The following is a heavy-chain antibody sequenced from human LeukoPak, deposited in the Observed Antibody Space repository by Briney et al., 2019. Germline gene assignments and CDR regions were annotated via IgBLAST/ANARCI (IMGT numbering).Heavy chain of an antibody. CDR3: ARPRVAGSFDY. CDR2: ISGYNANT. D-gene: IGHD6-19*01. J-gene: IGHJ4*02. V-gene: IGHV1-18*01. CDR1: GYTFTSYG. Sequence: ASVKVSCKTSGYTFTSYGISWVRQAPGQGLEWMGWISGYNANTNYGQKFQGRVTMTIGTSTTTVYMELRSLRSDDTAVYYCARPRVAGSFDYWGQGTLVTVSS.